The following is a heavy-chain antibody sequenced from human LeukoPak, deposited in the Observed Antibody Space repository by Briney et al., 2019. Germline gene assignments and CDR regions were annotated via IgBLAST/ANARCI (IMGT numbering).Heavy chain of an antibody. CDR3: ARESGEAFDI. V-gene: IGHV3-21*01. J-gene: IGHJ3*02. CDR1: GFTFTSHS. Sequence: KSGGSLRLSCAASGFTFTSHSMNWVRQAPGKGREWVSSIGSSSRSIYYADSVKGRFTISRDNAKNSLYLQMNSLRAEDTAVYYCARESGEAFDIWGQGTMVTVSS. CDR2: IGSSSRSI. D-gene: IGHD7-27*01.